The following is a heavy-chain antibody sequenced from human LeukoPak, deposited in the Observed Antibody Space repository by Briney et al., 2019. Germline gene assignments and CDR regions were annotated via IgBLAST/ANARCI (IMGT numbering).Heavy chain of an antibody. CDR3: ARELGNYFDY. Sequence: SETLSLTCTVSGGSISSSSYYWGWIRQPPGKGLEWIGSIYYTGSTYYNPSLKSRVTISVDTSKNQFSLKLSSVTAADTAVYYCARELGNYFDYWGQGTLVTVSS. V-gene: IGHV4-39*02. D-gene: IGHD7-27*01. J-gene: IGHJ4*02. CDR2: IYYTGST. CDR1: GGSISSSSYY.